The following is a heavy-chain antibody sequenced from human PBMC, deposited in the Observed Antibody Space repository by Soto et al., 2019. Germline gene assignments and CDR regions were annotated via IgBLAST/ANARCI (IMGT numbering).Heavy chain of an antibody. CDR2: ISSSSSYI. J-gene: IGHJ4*02. CDR1: GFTFSSYS. V-gene: IGHV3-21*01. D-gene: IGHD6-25*01. CDR3: ARDYGIAAVFDY. Sequence: RLSCAASGFTFSSYSMNWVRQAPGKGLEWVSSISSSSSYIYYADSVKGRFTISRDNAKNSLYLQMNSLRAEDTAVYYCARDYGIAAVFDYWGQGPLVTVSP.